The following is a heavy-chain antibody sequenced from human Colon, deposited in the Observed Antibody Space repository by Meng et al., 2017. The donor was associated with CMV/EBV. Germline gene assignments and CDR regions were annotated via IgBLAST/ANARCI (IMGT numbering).Heavy chain of an antibody. Sequence: GESLKISCATSGFTFSTYEMNWVRQAPGKGLEWISYISSGGSTIYYADSVKGRFTISRDDAKNSLYLQLNSLTAEDTGVYYCTKKNYDWGQGTLVTVSS. J-gene: IGHJ4*02. CDR3: TKKNYD. CDR2: ISSGGSTI. D-gene: IGHD3-3*01. CDR1: GFTFSTYE. V-gene: IGHV3-48*03.